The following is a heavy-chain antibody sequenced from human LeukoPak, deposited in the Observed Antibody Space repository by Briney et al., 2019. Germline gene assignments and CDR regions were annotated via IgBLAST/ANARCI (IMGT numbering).Heavy chain of an antibody. CDR1: GYTFTGYY. CDR2: INPKSGGT. D-gene: IGHD1-26*01. V-gene: IGHV1-2*02. Sequence: GASVKVSCKASGYTFTGYYMHWVRQAPGQGLEWMGWINPKSGGTNYAQKFQGRVTMTRDTSISTAYMELSRLRSDDTAVYYCARSRVGAPSDYWGQGSLVTVSS. CDR3: ARSRVGAPSDY. J-gene: IGHJ4*02.